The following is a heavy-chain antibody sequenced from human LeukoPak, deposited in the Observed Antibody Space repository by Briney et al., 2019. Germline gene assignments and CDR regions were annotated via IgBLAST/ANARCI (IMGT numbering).Heavy chain of an antibody. V-gene: IGHV3-53*01. J-gene: IGHJ4*02. CDR3: ARDPQSSQQLVSY. D-gene: IGHD6-13*01. CDR2: IYSDGST. Sequence: GGSLRLSCATSGFTFSSFAMSWVRQAAGKGLEWVSVIYSDGSTYYADSVKGRFTISRDNSKNTLYLQMNSLRAEDAAVYYCARDPQSSQQLVSYWGQGTLVTVSS. CDR1: GFTFSSFA.